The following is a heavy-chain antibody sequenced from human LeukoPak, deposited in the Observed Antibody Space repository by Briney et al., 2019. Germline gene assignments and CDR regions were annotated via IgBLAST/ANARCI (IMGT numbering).Heavy chain of an antibody. CDR2: INAKSGDT. D-gene: IGHD2-8*02. CDR3: ARQNTGQLDS. J-gene: IGHJ5*01. Sequence: ASVKVSCTASGHTFSDYYMHWVRQAPGQGLEWMGWINAKSGDTKYAQKFQARVTMTRDTSITTTYMEVSRLSSDDTAVYYCARQNTGQLDSWGQGTLVTVSS. CDR1: GHTFSDYY. V-gene: IGHV1-2*02.